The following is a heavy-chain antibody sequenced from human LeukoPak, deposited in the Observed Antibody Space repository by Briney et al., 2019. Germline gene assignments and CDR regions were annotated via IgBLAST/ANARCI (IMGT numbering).Heavy chain of an antibody. J-gene: IGHJ4*02. Sequence: PGGSLRLSCAASGFTFSSYWMSWVRQAPGKGLGWVANIKQDGSEKYYVDSVKGRFTISRDNAKNSLYLQMNSLRAEDTAVYYCARDYFSGTLDYWGQGTLVTVSS. CDR3: ARDYFSGTLDY. V-gene: IGHV3-7*01. CDR2: IKQDGSEK. D-gene: IGHD6-13*01. CDR1: GFTFSSYW.